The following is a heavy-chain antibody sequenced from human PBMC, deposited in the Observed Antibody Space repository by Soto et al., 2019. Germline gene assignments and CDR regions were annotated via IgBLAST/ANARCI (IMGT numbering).Heavy chain of an antibody. V-gene: IGHV3-9*01. CDR3: AISQDRGGRTTFIY. D-gene: IGHD3-16*01. CDR2: INWKSDI. CDR1: GFTFDDNA. J-gene: IGHJ4*02. Sequence: TGGSLRLSCAVSGFTFDDNAMHWVRQAPEKDLEWVSGINWKSDIGYADSVKGRFTISRDNAENSLYLQMNSLRAEDTALYYCAISQDRGGRTTFIYWGQGTQVTVSS.